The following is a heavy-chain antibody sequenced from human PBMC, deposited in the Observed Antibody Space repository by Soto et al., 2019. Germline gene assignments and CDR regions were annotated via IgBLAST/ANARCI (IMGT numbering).Heavy chain of an antibody. V-gene: IGHV1-69*01. Sequence: KVSCKASGGTFSSYAISWVRQAPGQGLEWMGGIIPIFGTANYAQKFQGRVTITADESTSTAYMELSSLRSEDTAVYYCARGPMVELGSYFDLWGRGTLVTVSS. CDR2: IIPIFGTA. J-gene: IGHJ2*01. D-gene: IGHD3-10*01. CDR3: ARGPMVELGSYFDL. CDR1: GGTFSSYA.